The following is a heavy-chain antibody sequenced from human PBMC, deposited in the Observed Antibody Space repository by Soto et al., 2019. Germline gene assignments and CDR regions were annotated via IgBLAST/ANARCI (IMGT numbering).Heavy chain of an antibody. V-gene: IGHV3-33*06. CDR3: AKEKGAAAYYFDY. Sequence: GGSLRLSCAASGFTFSTCGMHWVRQAPGKGLEWVAVIWYDGSNEYYADPVKGRFTISRDNSKNTLYLQMNSLRVEDTAVYYCAKEKGAAAYYFDYWGQGTLVTVSS. CDR2: IWYDGSNE. D-gene: IGHD6-13*01. J-gene: IGHJ4*02. CDR1: GFTFSTCG.